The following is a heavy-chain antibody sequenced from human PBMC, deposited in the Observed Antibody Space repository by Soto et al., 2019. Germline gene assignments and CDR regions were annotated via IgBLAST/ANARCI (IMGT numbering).Heavy chain of an antibody. CDR2: INPNSGNI. CDR1: GNTFTSYD. D-gene: IGHD3-10*01. Sequence: APVKVSCKASGNTFTSYDINWVRQATGHGLGWMGWINPNSGNIGYAQKFQGRVTMTRDTAIRTAYMEVSRLRSDDTAVYYCARGRASGSYYLLDYWGQGTLVTVSS. CDR3: ARGRASGSYYLLDY. J-gene: IGHJ4*02. V-gene: IGHV1-8*01.